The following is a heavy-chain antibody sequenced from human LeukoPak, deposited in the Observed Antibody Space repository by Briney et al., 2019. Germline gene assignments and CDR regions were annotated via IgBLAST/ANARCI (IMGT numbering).Heavy chain of an antibody. J-gene: IGHJ4*02. D-gene: IGHD4-23*01. V-gene: IGHV1-18*01. CDR2: ISVNSGYT. CDR1: GYRFTSDG. CDR3: TRSREVTVSGPQFDY. Sequence: GASVKVSCKASGYRFTSDGIAWVRQAPGQGLEWMGWISVNSGYTNYAQKVPGRVTLTADTSTITDYKELRSLRYDDAAIYYCTRSREVTVSGPQFDYWGQGTLVTVSS.